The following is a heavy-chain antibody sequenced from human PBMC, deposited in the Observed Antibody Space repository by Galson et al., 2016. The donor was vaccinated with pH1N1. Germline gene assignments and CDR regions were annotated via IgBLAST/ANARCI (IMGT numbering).Heavy chain of an antibody. CDR3: ARVTVHSGVYWVNYYYYMDV. J-gene: IGHJ6*03. D-gene: IGHD1-26*01. CDR2: IKQDGGET. Sequence: SLRLSCAASGFTFSSDWMNWVRQAPGKGLEWVANIKQDGGETYYVDSVKGRFTISRDNAKNSLYLQMNSLRVEDTAVYYCARVTVHSGVYWVNYYYYMDVWGKGTSVTVSS. V-gene: IGHV3-7*01. CDR1: GFTFSSDW.